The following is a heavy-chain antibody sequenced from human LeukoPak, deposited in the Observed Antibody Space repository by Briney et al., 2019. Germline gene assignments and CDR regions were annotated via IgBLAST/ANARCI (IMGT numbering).Heavy chain of an antibody. CDR2: ISYDGSDK. V-gene: IGHV3-30*18. CDR1: GFTFSSYG. CDR3: AKEVNYYYMDV. J-gene: IGHJ6*03. Sequence: GGSLRLSCATSGFTFSSYGMHWVRQAPGKGLEWVAVISYDGSDKYYADSVKGRFTISRDNSKNTLYLQMNSLRAKDTAVYYCAKEVNYYYMDVWGKGTAVTVSS.